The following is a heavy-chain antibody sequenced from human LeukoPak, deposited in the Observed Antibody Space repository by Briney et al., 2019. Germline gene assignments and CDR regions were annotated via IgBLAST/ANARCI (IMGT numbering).Heavy chain of an antibody. J-gene: IGHJ6*03. V-gene: IGHV3-30*18. Sequence: GGSLRLSCAASGFTFSSYGMHWVRQAPGKGLEWVAVISYDGSNKYYADSVKGRFTISRDNSKNTLYLQMNSLRAEDTAVYYCAKDFALSYYYYYMDVWGKGTTVTVSS. CDR1: GFTFSSYG. D-gene: IGHD2-21*01. CDR3: AKDFALSYYYYYMDV. CDR2: ISYDGSNK.